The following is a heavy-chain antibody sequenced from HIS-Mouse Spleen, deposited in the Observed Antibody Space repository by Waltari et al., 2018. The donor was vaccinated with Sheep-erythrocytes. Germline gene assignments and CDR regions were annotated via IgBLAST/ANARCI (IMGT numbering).Heavy chain of an antibody. CDR3: AKDISRNIVVVPAAVGDY. D-gene: IGHD2-2*01. V-gene: IGHV3-9*01. CDR1: GFSFDDYA. CDR2: ISWNSGSI. Sequence: TASGFSFDDYAMHWVRQAPGKGLEWVSGISWNSGSIGYADSVKGRLPISRDNAKNSLYLQMNSLGAEDTALYYCAKDISRNIVVVPAAVGDYWGQGTLVTVSS. J-gene: IGHJ4*02.